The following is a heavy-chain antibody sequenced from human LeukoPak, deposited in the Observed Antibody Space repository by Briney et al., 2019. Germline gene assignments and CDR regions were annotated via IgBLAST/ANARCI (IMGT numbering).Heavy chain of an antibody. CDR3: ARGDIVVVVAAENWFDP. Sequence: GASEKVSCKASGYTFTGYYMRWVRQAPGQGLECRGWINPNSGGTNYAQKFQGRVTMTRDTSISTDYMELSRLRSDDTAVYYCARGDIVVVVAAENWFDPWGRGTLVSVSS. D-gene: IGHD2-15*01. J-gene: IGHJ5*02. CDR2: INPNSGGT. V-gene: IGHV1-2*02. CDR1: GYTFTGYY.